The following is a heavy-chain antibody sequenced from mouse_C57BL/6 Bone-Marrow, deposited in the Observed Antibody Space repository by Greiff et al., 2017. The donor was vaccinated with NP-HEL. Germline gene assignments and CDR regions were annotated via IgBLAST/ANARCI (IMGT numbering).Heavy chain of an antibody. V-gene: IGHV1-62-2*01. CDR2: FYPGSGSI. CDR3: AGLGVYVSGSYGYFDV. Sequence: QVHVKQSGAELVKPGASVKLSCKASGYTFTEYTIHWVKQRPGQGLEWIGWFYPGSGSIKYNEKFKDKATLTADQTSSTVYMDLSRLTSEDSAFYFCAGLGVYVSGSYGYFDVWGTGTAVTVSS. CDR1: GYTFTEYT. D-gene: IGHD1-3*01. J-gene: IGHJ1*03.